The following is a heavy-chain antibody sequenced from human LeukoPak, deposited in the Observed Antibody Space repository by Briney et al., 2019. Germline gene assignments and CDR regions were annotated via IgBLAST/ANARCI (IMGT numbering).Heavy chain of an antibody. Sequence: GESLKISCKGSGYSFTSYWIGWVRQMPGKGLEWMGIIYPGDSDTRYSPPFQGQVTISADKSISTAYLQWSSLKASDTAMYYCARHFIVGATVEGMDVWGQGTTVTVSS. V-gene: IGHV5-51*01. J-gene: IGHJ6*02. D-gene: IGHD1-26*01. CDR1: GYSFTSYW. CDR3: ARHFIVGATVEGMDV. CDR2: IYPGDSDT.